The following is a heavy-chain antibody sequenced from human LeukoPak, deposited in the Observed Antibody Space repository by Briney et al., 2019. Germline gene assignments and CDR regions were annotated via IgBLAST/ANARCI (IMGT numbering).Heavy chain of an antibody. D-gene: IGHD2-15*01. Sequence: WETLSLTCAVYGGSFSGYYWSWIRQPPGKALECIGEINHSGSTPYTPSLKSRVTISVDTSKNQFSLKLISVTAADTAVYYCARGPVGRRCSGGSCHWSWVSWFDPWGQGTLVTVSS. J-gene: IGHJ5*02. CDR2: INHSGST. CDR3: ARGPVGRRCSGGSCHWSWVSWFDP. CDR1: GGSFSGYY. V-gene: IGHV4-34*01.